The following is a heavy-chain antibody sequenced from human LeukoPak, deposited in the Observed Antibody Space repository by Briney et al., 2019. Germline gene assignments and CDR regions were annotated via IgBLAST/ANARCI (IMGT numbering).Heavy chain of an antibody. V-gene: IGHV1-18*01. CDR3: ARDSLHYSSSWYLTDLGY. D-gene: IGHD6-13*01. Sequence: GASVKVSCKASGYTFTSYGISWVRQAPGQGLEWMGWISAYNGNTNYAQKFQGRVTMTRDMSTSTVYMELSSLRSEDTAVYYCARDSLHYSSSWYLTDLGYWGQGTLVTVSS. J-gene: IGHJ4*02. CDR2: ISAYNGNT. CDR1: GYTFTSYG.